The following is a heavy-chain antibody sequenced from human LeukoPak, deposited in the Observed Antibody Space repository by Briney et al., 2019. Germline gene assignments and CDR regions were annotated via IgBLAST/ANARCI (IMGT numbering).Heavy chain of an antibody. Sequence: SEPLSLPCAVYGGSFSGYYWSWIRQPPGKGLEWIGEINHSGSTNYKPSLKSRVTISVDTSKNQFSLKLSSVTAADTAVYYCARLRVVPAAISGVGILARYTETAEYFQHWGQGTLVTVSS. CDR1: GGSFSGYY. D-gene: IGHD2-2*02. CDR2: INHSGST. V-gene: IGHV4-34*01. J-gene: IGHJ1*01. CDR3: ARLRVVPAAISGVGILARYTETAEYFQH.